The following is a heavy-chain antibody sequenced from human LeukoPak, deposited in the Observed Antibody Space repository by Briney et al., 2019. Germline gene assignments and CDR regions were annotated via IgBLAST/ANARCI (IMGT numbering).Heavy chain of an antibody. D-gene: IGHD5-12*01. CDR3: ARDEVATISDY. V-gene: IGHV3-21*01. Sequence: GGSLRLSCAASGFTFSNYNMNWVRQAPGKGLEWVSSISGSGNYIYYADSVKGRFTISRDNAKNSLFLEMNSLRVEDTAVYYCARDEVATISDYWGQGALVTVSS. CDR2: ISGSGNYI. J-gene: IGHJ4*02. CDR1: GFTFSNYN.